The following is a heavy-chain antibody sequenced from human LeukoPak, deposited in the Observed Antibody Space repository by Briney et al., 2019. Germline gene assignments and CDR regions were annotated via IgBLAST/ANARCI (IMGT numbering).Heavy chain of an antibody. D-gene: IGHD3-3*01. CDR2: ITWNSDTI. CDR3: ANRAPYYDFWSGYYPFDY. V-gene: IGHV3-9*01. Sequence: GRSLRLSCAASGFTFDDYVMHWVRQAPGKGLEWVSGITWNSDTIAYADSVKGRFTISRDNAKNSLYLQMNSLRAEDTAVYYCANRAPYYDFWSGYYPFDYWGQGTLVTVSS. J-gene: IGHJ4*02. CDR1: GFTFDDYV.